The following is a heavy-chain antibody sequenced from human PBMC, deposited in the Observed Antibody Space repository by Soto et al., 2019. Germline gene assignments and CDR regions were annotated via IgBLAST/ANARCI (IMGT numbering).Heavy chain of an antibody. D-gene: IGHD3-9*01. Sequence: PSGTLSLTCAVYGGSFSGYYWSWIRQPPGKGLGWIGETNHSGSTNYNPSLQSRVTISVDTSKNQFSLQLSSVTAADTAVYYCARRRAQRYFDWLFLRGYLDSWGQGALVTVS. CDR1: GGSFSGYY. J-gene: IGHJ4*02. CDR3: ARRRAQRYFDWLFLRGYLDS. CDR2: TNHSGST. V-gene: IGHV4-34*01.